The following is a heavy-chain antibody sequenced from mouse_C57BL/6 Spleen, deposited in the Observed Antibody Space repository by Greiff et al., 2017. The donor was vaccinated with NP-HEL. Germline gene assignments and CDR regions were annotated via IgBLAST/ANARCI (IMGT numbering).Heavy chain of an antibody. J-gene: IGHJ4*01. V-gene: IGHV1-19*01. D-gene: IGHD1-1*01. Sequence: VQLQQSGPVLVKPGASVKMSCKASGYTFTDYYMNWVKQSHGKSLEWIGVINPYNGGTSYNQKFKGKATLTVDKSSSTAYMELNSLTSEDSAVYYCARYNYGSRDYAMDYWGQGTSVTVSS. CDR2: INPYNGGT. CDR3: ARYNYGSRDYAMDY. CDR1: GYTFTDYY.